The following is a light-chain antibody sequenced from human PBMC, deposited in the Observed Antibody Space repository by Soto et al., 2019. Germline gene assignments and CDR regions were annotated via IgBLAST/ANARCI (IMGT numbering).Light chain of an antibody. V-gene: IGKV3-15*01. J-gene: IGKJ1*01. CDR1: QSVSTN. Sequence: EIVMTQSPATLSVSPGERATLSCRASQSVSTNLAWYQQKPGQAPRLLIYGVSTRATGFPARFSGSGSGTEFILTISSLQSEDFAVYYCQQYSHWPTFGQGTKVEIK. CDR2: GVS. CDR3: QQYSHWPT.